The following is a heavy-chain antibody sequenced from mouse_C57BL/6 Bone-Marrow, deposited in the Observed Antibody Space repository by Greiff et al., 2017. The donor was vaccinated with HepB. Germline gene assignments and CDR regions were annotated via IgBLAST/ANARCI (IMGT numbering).Heavy chain of an antibody. CDR1: GYTFTSYW. CDR2: IDPSDSET. D-gene: IGHD2-3*01. J-gene: IGHJ4*01. CDR3: ARIHDGYYAMDY. Sequence: VQLKQPGAELVRPGSSVKLSCKASGYTFTSYWMHWVKQRPIQGLEWIGNIDPSDSETHYNQKFKDKATLTVDKSSSTAYMQLSSLTSEDSAVYYCARIHDGYYAMDYWGQGTSVTVSS. V-gene: IGHV1-52*01.